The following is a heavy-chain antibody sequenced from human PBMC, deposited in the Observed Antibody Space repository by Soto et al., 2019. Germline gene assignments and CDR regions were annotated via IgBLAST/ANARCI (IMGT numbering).Heavy chain of an antibody. D-gene: IGHD6-19*01. CDR2: IIPMFGSP. J-gene: IGHJ6*02. CDR3: ARGGFVAGLYNALDA. CDR1: GGTLSTNA. Sequence: QVQLVQSGAEVKKAGSSVKVSCKTSGGTLSTNAISWVRQAPGQGLEWMGAIIPMFGSPKYAQKFQGRVTITADNPTSTIYMEMISLTSADTAVYYCARGGFVAGLYNALDAWGQVTTVAVSS. V-gene: IGHV1-69*06.